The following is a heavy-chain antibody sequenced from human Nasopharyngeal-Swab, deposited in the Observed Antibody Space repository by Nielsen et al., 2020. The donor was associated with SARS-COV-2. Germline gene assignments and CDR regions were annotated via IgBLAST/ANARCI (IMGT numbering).Heavy chain of an antibody. V-gene: IGHV3-7*01. Sequence: GGSLRLSCAASAFTFRGYWMNWVRQAPGKGLEWVASIKQDGSEKYYVDSVKGRFTISRDNAKNSLCLQMNSLRVEDTAVYYCARVPGGYDSSGYYFDQWGQGTLVTVSS. CDR3: ARVPGGYDSSGYYFDQ. CDR2: IKQDGSEK. J-gene: IGHJ1*01. D-gene: IGHD3-22*01. CDR1: AFTFRGYW.